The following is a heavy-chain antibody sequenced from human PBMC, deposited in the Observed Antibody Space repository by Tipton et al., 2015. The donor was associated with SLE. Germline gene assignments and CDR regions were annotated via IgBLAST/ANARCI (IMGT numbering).Heavy chain of an antibody. J-gene: IGHJ6*02. D-gene: IGHD3-10*01. CDR1: GFTFSSYD. V-gene: IGHV3-48*03. CDR3: AREETNYYGSGSYYIARGMDF. Sequence: SLRLSCAASGFTFSSYDIIWVRQAPGKGLEWVSYISSSDTTIHFADSVKGRFTISRDNVKNSVYLQMNSLRAEDTAVYYCAREETNYYGSGSYYIARGMDFWGQGTTVTVSS. CDR2: ISSSDTTI.